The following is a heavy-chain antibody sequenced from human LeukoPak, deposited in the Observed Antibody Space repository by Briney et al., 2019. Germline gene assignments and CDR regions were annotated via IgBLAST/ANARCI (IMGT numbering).Heavy chain of an antibody. J-gene: IGHJ4*02. D-gene: IGHD2-15*01. CDR1: GYTFTSFG. CDR3: TRDHCRGDNCPSFDY. CDR2: IGAYNGDT. Sequence: ASVKVSCKPSGYTFTSFGISWVRQARRQGFEWMGWIGAYNGDTNYAQKFQGRVTMTTDTSTSTAYMDLRSLRSDDTAVYYCTRDHCRGDNCPSFDYWGQGTLVTVSS. V-gene: IGHV1-18*04.